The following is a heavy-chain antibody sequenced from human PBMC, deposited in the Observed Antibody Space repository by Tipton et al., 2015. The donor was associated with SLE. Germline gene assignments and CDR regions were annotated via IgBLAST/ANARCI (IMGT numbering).Heavy chain of an antibody. CDR1: GFTFGDYA. CDR3: TGYSSSYYYYYGMDV. D-gene: IGHD6-6*01. CDR2: IRSKAYGGTT. V-gene: IGHV3-49*04. Sequence: RSLRLSCTASGFTFGDYAMSWVRQAPGKGLEWVGFIRSKAYGGTTEYAASVKGRFTISRDDSKSIAYLQMNSLKTEDTAVYYCTGYSSSYYYYYGMDVWGQGTTVPVSS. J-gene: IGHJ6*02.